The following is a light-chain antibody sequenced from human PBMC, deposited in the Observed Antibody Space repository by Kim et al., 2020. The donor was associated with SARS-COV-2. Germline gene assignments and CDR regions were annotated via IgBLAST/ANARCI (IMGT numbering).Light chain of an antibody. CDR1: QSVSSY. CDR3: QQRSTWPIT. CDR2: DAS. V-gene: IGKV3-11*01. J-gene: IGKJ5*01. Sequence: EIVLTQSPATLSLSPGERVTLSCRASQSVSSYLAWYQQRPGQAPRLLIYDASNRATGIPARFSGSGSGTDFTLTISSLEPEDLGDYYCQQRSTWPITFGQGTRLEIK.